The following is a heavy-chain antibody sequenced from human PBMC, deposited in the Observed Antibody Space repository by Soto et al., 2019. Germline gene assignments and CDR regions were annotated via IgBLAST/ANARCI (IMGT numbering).Heavy chain of an antibody. D-gene: IGHD3-10*01. J-gene: IGHJ6*04. CDR3: ARPMVRGVSGMDV. Sequence: SETLSLTCTVSGGSISSSSYYWGWIRQPPGKGLEWIGSIYYSGSTYYNPSLKSRVTISVDTSKNQFSLKLSSVTAADTAVYYCARPMVRGVSGMDVWGKGTTVTVSS. CDR1: GGSISSSSYY. V-gene: IGHV4-39*01. CDR2: IYYSGST.